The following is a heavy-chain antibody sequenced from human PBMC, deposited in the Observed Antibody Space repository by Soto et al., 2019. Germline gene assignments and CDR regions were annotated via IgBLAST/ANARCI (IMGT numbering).Heavy chain of an antibody. V-gene: IGHV1-24*01. J-gene: IGHJ4*02. Sequence: ASVKVSCKVSGYTLTELSMHWVRQAPGKGLEWMGGFDPEDGETIYAQRFQGRVTMTPDTSASTAYVELRSLRSDDTAVYYCARAQTPTESDFWGQGTLVTVSS. CDR3: ARAQTPTESDF. CDR1: GYTLTELS. CDR2: FDPEDGET. D-gene: IGHD4-4*01.